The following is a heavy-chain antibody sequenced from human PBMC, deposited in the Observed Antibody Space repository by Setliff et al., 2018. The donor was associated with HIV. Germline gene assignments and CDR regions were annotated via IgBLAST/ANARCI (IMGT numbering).Heavy chain of an antibody. CDR2: INHSGST. J-gene: IGHJ4*02. Sequence: KPSETLSLTCAVYGGSFSGYYWSWIRKPPGKGLEWIGEINHSGSTNYNPSLKSRVTISVDTSKNQFSLKLSSVTAADTAVFYCARLTTTYYYDSSAYYHPVWGQGTLVTVSS. CDR1: GGSFSGYY. CDR3: ARLTTTYYYDSSAYYHPV. V-gene: IGHV4-34*01. D-gene: IGHD3-22*01.